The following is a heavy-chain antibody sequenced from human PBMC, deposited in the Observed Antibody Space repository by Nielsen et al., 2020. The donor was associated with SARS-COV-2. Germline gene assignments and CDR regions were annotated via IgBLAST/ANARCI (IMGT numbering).Heavy chain of an antibody. CDR2: ISYDGSNK. D-gene: IGHD2-15*01. CDR3: ARGGYCSGGSCLYFDY. Sequence: VRQAPGKGLEWVAVISYDGSNKYYADSVKGRFTISRDNSKNTLYLQMNSLRAEDTAVYYCARGGYCSGGSCLYFDYWGQGTLVTVSS. J-gene: IGHJ4*02. V-gene: IGHV3-33*05.